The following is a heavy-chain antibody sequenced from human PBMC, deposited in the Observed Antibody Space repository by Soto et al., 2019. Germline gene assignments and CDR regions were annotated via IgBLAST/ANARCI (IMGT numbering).Heavy chain of an antibody. CDR1: GFTFSNAW. V-gene: IGHV3-15*01. CDR2: IKSKTDGGTT. CDR3: TIDQSSGWYYFDY. D-gene: IGHD6-19*01. J-gene: IGHJ4*02. Sequence: EVQLVESGGGLVKPGGSLRLSCAASGFTFSNAWMSWVRQAPGKGLEWVGRIKSKTDGGTTDYAAPVKGRFTISRDDSKNTLYLQMNSLKTEDTAVYYCTIDQSSGWYYFDYWGQGTLVTVSS.